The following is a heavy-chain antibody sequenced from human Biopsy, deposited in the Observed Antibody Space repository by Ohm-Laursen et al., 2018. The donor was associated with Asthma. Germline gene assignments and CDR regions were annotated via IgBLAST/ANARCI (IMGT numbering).Heavy chain of an antibody. CDR3: AKAERYFDWYWFDP. V-gene: IGHV3-48*01. CDR1: GFTFSSYW. Sequence: SLRLSCSASGFTFSSYWMSWVRQAPGKGLEWVSYISSSSSTIYYADSVKGRFTISSDNAKNSLYLQMNSLRAEDTAVYYRAKAERYFDWYWFDPWGQGTLVTVSS. D-gene: IGHD3-9*01. J-gene: IGHJ5*02. CDR2: ISSSSSTI.